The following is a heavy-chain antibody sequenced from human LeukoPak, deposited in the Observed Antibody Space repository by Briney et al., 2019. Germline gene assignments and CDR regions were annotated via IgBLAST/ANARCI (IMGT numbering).Heavy chain of an antibody. Sequence: ASVKVSCKASGYTSTSYGISWVRQAPGQGLEWMGWISAYNGNTNYAQKLQGRVTMTTDTSTSTAYMELRSLRSDDTAVYCCARRNSGWPCMDVWGQGTTVTVSS. V-gene: IGHV1-18*01. CDR3: ARRNSGWPCMDV. J-gene: IGHJ6*02. CDR1: GYTSTSYG. CDR2: ISAYNGNT. D-gene: IGHD6-19*01.